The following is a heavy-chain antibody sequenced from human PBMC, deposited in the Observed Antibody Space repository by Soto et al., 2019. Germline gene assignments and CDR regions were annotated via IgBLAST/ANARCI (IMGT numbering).Heavy chain of an antibody. D-gene: IGHD3-22*01. V-gene: IGHV4-59*01. CDR1: GGSISSYY. Sequence: SETLSLTCTVSGGSISSYYWSWIRQPPGKGLEWVGCIYYSGSTNYSPSLKSRVSISVDTSKNQFSLWLSSVTAADTAVYYCASGFAYYYDSSGYYPFDYWGQGTLVTVSS. CDR3: ASGFAYYYDSSGYYPFDY. J-gene: IGHJ4*02. CDR2: IYYSGST.